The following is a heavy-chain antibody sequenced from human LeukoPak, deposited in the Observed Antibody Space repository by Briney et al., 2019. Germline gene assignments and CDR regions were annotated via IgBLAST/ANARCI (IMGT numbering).Heavy chain of an antibody. CDR2: INAGNGNT. CDR3: ARPLRVSGDSFFDL. Sequence: GASVKVSCKASGYTFTSYAMHWVRQAPGQRLEWMGWINAGNGNTKYSQKFQGRVTITRDTSASTAYMELSSLRSEDTAVYYCARPLRVSGDSFFDLWGRGTLVTVSS. CDR1: GYTFTSYA. V-gene: IGHV1-3*01. D-gene: IGHD5/OR15-5a*01. J-gene: IGHJ2*01.